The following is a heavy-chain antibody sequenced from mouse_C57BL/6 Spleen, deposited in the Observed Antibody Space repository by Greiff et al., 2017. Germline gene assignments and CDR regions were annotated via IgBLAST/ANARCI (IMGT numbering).Heavy chain of an antibody. V-gene: IGHV1-80*01. CDR3: ARLFYGSSLDY. Sequence: VQLVESGAELVKPGASVKISCKASGYAFSSYWMNWVKQRPGKGLEWIGQIYPGDGDTNYNGKFKGKATLTADKSSSTAYMQLSSLTSEDSAVYFCARLFYGSSLDYWGQGTTLTVSS. D-gene: IGHD1-1*01. CDR2: IYPGDGDT. J-gene: IGHJ2*01. CDR1: GYAFSSYW.